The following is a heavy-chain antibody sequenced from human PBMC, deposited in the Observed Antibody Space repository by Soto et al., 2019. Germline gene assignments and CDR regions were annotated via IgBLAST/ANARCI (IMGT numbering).Heavy chain of an antibody. D-gene: IGHD1-26*01. CDR1: GGTFSSYA. CDR3: ARAPPRVGATMGSYYGMDV. V-gene: IGHV1-69*01. CDR2: IIPIFGTA. Sequence: QVQLVQSGAEVKKPGSSVKVSCKASGGTFSSYAISWVRQAPGQGLEWMGGIIPIFGTANYAQKFQGRVTITADESTSTAYMELSSLRSEDTAVYYCARAPPRVGATMGSYYGMDVWGQGTTVTVSS. J-gene: IGHJ6*02.